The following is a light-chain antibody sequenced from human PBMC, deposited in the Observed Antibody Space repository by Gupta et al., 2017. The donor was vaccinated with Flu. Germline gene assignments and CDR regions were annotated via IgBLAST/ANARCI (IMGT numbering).Light chain of an antibody. CDR1: QSIGSSW. V-gene: IGKV3-20*01. CDR3: QQYNSPLT. J-gene: IGKJ4*01. Sequence: EIVLTQSPGTLSLSPGERATLSCRASQSIGSSWLAWYQWKPCQAPRPLIYAASNSATGIPDRFSGSGYVTDFTLTSSRRETEDFAVYYGQQYNSPLTFGGGTKVEVK. CDR2: AAS.